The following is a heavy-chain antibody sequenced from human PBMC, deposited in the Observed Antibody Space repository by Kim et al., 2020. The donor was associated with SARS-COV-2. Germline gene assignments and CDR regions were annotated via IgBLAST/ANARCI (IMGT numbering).Heavy chain of an antibody. D-gene: IGHD6-13*01. CDR3: ARNPPYRQAAGQQLVRRWFDP. Sequence: SETLSLTCAVYGGSFSGYYWSWIRQPPGKGLEWIGEINHSGSTKYNPSLKSRVTISVDTSKNQFSLKLSSVTAADTAVYYCARNPPYRQAAGQQLVRRWFDPWGQGTLVTVSS. CDR1: GGSFSGYY. CDR2: INHSGST. V-gene: IGHV4-34*01. J-gene: IGHJ5*02.